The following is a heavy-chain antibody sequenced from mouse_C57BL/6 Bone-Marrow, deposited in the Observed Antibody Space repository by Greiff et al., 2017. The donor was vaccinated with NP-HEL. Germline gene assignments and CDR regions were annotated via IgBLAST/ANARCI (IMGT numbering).Heavy chain of an antibody. CDR2: IDPENGDT. J-gene: IGHJ2*01. Sequence: EVQLQQSGAELVRPGASVKLSCTASGFNIKDDYMHWVKQRPEQGLEWIGWIDPENGDTEYASKFQGKATITADPSSNTAYLQLSSLTSEDTAVYYCTVYDYDFDYWGQGTTLTVSS. V-gene: IGHV14-4*01. D-gene: IGHD2-4*01. CDR3: TVYDYDFDY. CDR1: GFNIKDDY.